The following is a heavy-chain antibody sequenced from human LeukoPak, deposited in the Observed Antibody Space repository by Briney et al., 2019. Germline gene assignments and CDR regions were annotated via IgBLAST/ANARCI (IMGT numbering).Heavy chain of an antibody. D-gene: IGHD6-6*01. Sequence: SQTLSLTCTVSGGSISSGGYYWSWIRQPPGKGLEWIGYIYHSGSTYYNPSLKSRVTISVDTSKNQFSLKLSSVTAADTAVYYCSTSSIAARPRYYYYYYMDVWGKGTTVTVSS. V-gene: IGHV4-30-2*01. CDR3: STSSIAARPRYYYYYYMDV. CDR2: IYHSGST. CDR1: GGSISSGGYY. J-gene: IGHJ6*03.